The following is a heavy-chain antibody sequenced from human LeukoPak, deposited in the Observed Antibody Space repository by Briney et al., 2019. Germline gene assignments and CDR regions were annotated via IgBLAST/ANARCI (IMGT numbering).Heavy chain of an antibody. J-gene: IGHJ5*02. CDR1: GFTFSNAW. Sequence: PGGSLRLSCAASGFTFSNAWMSWVRQAPGKGLEWVGRIKSKTDGGTTDYAAPVKGRFTISRDDSKNTLYLQMNSLKTEDTAVYYCTRTDWWYHELRYPSPWGQGTLVTVSS. V-gene: IGHV3-15*01. CDR3: TRTDWWYHELRYPSP. D-gene: IGHD2-15*01. CDR2: IKSKTDGGTT.